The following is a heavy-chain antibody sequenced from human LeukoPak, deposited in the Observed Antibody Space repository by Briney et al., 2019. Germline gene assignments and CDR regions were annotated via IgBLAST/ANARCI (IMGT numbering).Heavy chain of an antibody. J-gene: IGHJ4*02. D-gene: IGHD6-13*01. CDR3: ARGAEAETSPLDF. CDR2: INPKSGAA. Sequence: ASVKVSCKASGYIFSDYYMHWVRQAPGQGLEWLGWINPKSGAADYAQQFRGRVTMTRDTSINTDYMEMKRVTSDNTAVYYCARGAEAETSPLDFWGQGTLVTVSS. V-gene: IGHV1-2*02. CDR1: GYIFSDYY.